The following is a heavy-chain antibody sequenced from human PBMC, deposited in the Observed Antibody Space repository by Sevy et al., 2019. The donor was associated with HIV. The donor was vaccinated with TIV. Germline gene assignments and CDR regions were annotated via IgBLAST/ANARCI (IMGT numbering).Heavy chain of an antibody. V-gene: IGHV3-66*01. Sequence: GGSLRLSCAASGLTFSTYWMNWVRQAPGKGLEWVSVIYSDGSTYHADSVKGRFTISRDNSKNTLYLQMNSLRVEDTAVYYCARGKSGYGYGLDYWGQGTLVTVSS. CDR2: IYSDGST. CDR3: ARGKSGYGYGLDY. D-gene: IGHD5-18*01. J-gene: IGHJ4*02. CDR1: GLTFSTYW.